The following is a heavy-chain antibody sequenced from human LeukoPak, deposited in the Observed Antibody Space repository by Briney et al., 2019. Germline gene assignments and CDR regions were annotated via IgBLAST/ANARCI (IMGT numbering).Heavy chain of an antibody. J-gene: IGHJ4*02. D-gene: IGHD6-19*01. V-gene: IGHV3-48*03. CDR2: ISSSGSTI. CDR1: GFTFSSYE. Sequence: GGSLRLSCAAPGFTFSSYEMNWVRQAPGKGLEWVSYISSSGSTIYYADSVKGRFTISRDNAKNSLYLQMNSLRAEDTAVYYCARDRSRYSSGWYLLDYWGQGTLVTVSS. CDR3: ARDRSRYSSGWYLLDY.